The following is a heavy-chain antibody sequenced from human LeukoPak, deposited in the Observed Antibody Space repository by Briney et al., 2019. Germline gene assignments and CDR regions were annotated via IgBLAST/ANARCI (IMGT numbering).Heavy chain of an antibody. D-gene: IGHD4-23*01. Sequence: SETLSLTCVVSGASISSSDRWSWVRQSPGKGLEWIGEIYYTGSRNYNPSLKSRVAMSVDTSKNQFSLELTSVTAADTAEYYCARDRVVTPYNWFDPWGQGTLVTVSS. CDR3: ARDRVVTPYNWFDP. J-gene: IGHJ5*02. V-gene: IGHV4-4*02. CDR1: GASISSSDR. CDR2: IYYTGSR.